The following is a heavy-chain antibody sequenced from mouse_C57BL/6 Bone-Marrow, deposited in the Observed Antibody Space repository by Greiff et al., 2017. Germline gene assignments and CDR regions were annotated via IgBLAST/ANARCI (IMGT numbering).Heavy chain of an antibody. CDR3: ARSGDCDPAWFAY. CDR1: GYTFTSYW. V-gene: IGHV1-7*01. J-gene: IGHJ3*01. CDR2: INPSSGYT. D-gene: IGHD3-1*01. Sequence: VQLQQSGAELAKPGASVKLSCTASGYTFTSYWMHWVKQRPGQGLEWIGYINPSSGYTKYNPKFKDKATVTADKSSSQAYMQLSKLTYEDSAVYYGARSGDCDPAWFAYWGQGTLVTVSA.